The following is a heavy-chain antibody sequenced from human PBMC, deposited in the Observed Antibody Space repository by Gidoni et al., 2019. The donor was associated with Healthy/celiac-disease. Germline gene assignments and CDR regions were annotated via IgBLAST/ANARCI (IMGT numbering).Heavy chain of an antibody. Sequence: GFTFSSYGMHWVRQAPGKGLEWVAVISYDGSNKYYADSVKGRFTISRDNSKNTLYLQMNSLRAEDTAVYYCANSGEGVYYDFWSGYIDYWGQGTLVTVSS. CDR1: GFTFSSYG. CDR3: ANSGEGVYYDFWSGYIDY. V-gene: IGHV3-30*18. D-gene: IGHD3-3*01. J-gene: IGHJ4*02. CDR2: ISYDGSNK.